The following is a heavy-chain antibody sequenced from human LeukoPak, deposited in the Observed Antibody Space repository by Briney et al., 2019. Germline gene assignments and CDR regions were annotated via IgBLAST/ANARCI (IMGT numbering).Heavy chain of an antibody. Sequence: ASVKVSCTASGYIYTGYHLHWVRQAPGQGLEWMGRINPYSGGTDSAQKFQGRVTMTRDTSISTAYMELSSLRSGDTAVYYCARVSYCGGDCSSKYFYGLDVWGQGTTVTVSS. CDR3: ARVSYCGGDCSSKYFYGLDV. J-gene: IGHJ6*02. D-gene: IGHD2-21*02. CDR2: INPYSGGT. CDR1: GYIYTGYH. V-gene: IGHV1-2*06.